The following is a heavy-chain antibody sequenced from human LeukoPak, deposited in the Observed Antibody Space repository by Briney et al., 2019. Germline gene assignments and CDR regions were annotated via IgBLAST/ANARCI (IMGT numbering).Heavy chain of an antibody. J-gene: IGHJ4*02. Sequence: GGSLRLSCAASGFTFSDYYMSWIRQTPGKGLEWVSYISSSGSTIYYADSVKGRFTISRDNAKNSLYLQMNSLRAEDTAVYYCARDFPPAVTYRKVGYFDYWGQGTLVTVSS. CDR3: ARDFPPAVTYRKVGYFDY. CDR2: ISSSGSTI. D-gene: IGHD4-17*01. CDR1: GFTFSDYY. V-gene: IGHV3-11*01.